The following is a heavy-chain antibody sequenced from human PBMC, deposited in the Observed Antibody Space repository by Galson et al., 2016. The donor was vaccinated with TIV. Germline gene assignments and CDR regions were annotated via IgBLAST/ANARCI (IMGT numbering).Heavy chain of an antibody. CDR1: GFTFSIFA. CDR2: ISGGGGST. D-gene: IGHD3-22*01. Sequence: SLRLSCAASGFTFSIFAMTWVRQAPGMGLEWVSAISGGGGSTYYADSVKGRFTISRDNSKNTLFLQINSLRAEDTAVYYCTKVPSSGFSYYYGLDVWGQGTTVTVSS. V-gene: IGHV3-23*01. J-gene: IGHJ6*02. CDR3: TKVPSSGFSYYYGLDV.